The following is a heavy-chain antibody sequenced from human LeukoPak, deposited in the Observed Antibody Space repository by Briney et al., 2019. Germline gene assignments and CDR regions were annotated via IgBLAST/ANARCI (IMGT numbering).Heavy chain of an antibody. CDR3: AREGGDPRWLDP. CDR1: GGSISTFY. D-gene: IGHD6-25*01. J-gene: IGHJ5*02. V-gene: IGHV4-4*07. Sequence: SETLSLTCTVSGGSISTFYWTWIRQPAGKGLEGIGRINNSGSTNYNPSLRSRVSMPVDRSKNQFSVTLSSVTAADTAVYFCAREGGDPRWLDPWGQGTLVTVSS. CDR2: INNSGST.